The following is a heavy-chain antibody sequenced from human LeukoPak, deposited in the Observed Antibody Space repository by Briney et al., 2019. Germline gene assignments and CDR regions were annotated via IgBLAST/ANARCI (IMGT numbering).Heavy chain of an antibody. J-gene: IGHJ5*02. CDR2: IYTSGST. CDR3: ATSLSDSSKFAP. V-gene: IGHV4-61*02. CDR1: GGSISRGSYY. D-gene: IGHD3-22*01. Sequence: SETLSLTCTVSGGSISRGSYYWSWIRQPAGKGLEWIGRIYTSGSTNYNPSLKSRVTISVDTSKNQFPLKLSSVPAADTAVYYCATSLSDSSKFAPWGQGTLVTVSS.